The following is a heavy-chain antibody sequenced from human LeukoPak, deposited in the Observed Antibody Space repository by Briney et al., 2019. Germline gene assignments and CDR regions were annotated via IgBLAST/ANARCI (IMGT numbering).Heavy chain of an antibody. CDR3: ARNFGYSGYDLDC. V-gene: IGHV3-7*01. CDR2: IKQDGTEK. J-gene: IGHJ4*02. D-gene: IGHD5-12*01. Sequence: GSLRLSCVASGFTFATSWTTWVRQAPGEGLEWVANIKQDGTEKYYVDSVKGRFSISRDNARNSLYLQMNSLRAEDTAVYYCARNFGYSGYDLDCWGQGNLVIVSS. CDR1: GFTFATSW.